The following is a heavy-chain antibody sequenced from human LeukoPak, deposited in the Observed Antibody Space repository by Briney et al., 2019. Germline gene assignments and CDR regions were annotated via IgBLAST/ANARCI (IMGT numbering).Heavy chain of an antibody. CDR1: GYTFTGYY. Sequence: EASVKVSCKASGYTFTGYYMHWVRQAPGQGLEWMGWINPNSGGTNYAQKFQGRVTMTRDTSISTAYMEPSRLRSDDTAVYYCARDLLHSSGCLAYWGQGTLVTVSS. D-gene: IGHD6-19*01. J-gene: IGHJ4*02. V-gene: IGHV1-2*02. CDR2: INPNSGGT. CDR3: ARDLLHSSGCLAY.